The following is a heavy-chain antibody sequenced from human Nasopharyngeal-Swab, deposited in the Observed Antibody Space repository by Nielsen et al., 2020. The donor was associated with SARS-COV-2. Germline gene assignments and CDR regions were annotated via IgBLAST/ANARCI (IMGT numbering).Heavy chain of an antibody. V-gene: IGHV3-23*01. CDR2: ISGSGGST. J-gene: IGHJ5*02. Sequence: LSLTCAASGFTFSSYAMSWVRQAPGKGLEWVSAISGSGGSTYYADSVKGRFTISRDNSKNTLYLQMNSLRAEDTAVYYCAGNMVRGVIFVRGFDPWGQGTLVTVSS. CDR1: GFTFSSYA. D-gene: IGHD3-10*01. CDR3: AGNMVRGVIFVRGFDP.